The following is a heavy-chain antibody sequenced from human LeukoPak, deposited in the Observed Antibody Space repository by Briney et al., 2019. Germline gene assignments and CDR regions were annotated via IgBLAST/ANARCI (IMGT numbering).Heavy chain of an antibody. CDR3: ARGNDFPDY. J-gene: IGHJ4*02. V-gene: IGHV3-21*01. CDR2: ISSGSDYI. D-gene: IGHD1-1*01. CDR1: GFTFDDYA. Sequence: GRSLRLSCAASGFTFDDYAMHWVRQAPGKGLAWVSSISSGSDYIYYADSVKGRFTISRDNAKNSLYLQMNSLRAEDTALYYCARGNDFPDYWGQGTLVAVSS.